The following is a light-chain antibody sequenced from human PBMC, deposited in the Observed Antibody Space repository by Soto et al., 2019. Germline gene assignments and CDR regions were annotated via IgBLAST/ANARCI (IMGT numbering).Light chain of an antibody. J-gene: IGKJ1*01. V-gene: IGKV1-5*03. CDR3: QQYHSYPCT. CDR1: QTISSW. Sequence: DIQMTQSPSTLSSSIGDRVTITCRASQTISSWLAWYQQKPGKAPKLLIYEAFNLESGVPSRFSGSGSGTEFTLTIFSLQPDDFATYYCQQYHSYPCTFGQGTKVAIK. CDR2: EAF.